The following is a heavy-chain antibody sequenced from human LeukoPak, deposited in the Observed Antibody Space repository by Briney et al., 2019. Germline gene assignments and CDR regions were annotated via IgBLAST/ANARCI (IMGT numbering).Heavy chain of an antibody. D-gene: IGHD1-26*01. J-gene: IGHJ4*02. Sequence: ASVKVSCKASGYTFTSYDINWVRQATGQGLEWMGWMNPNSGNTGYAQKFQGRVTITRNTSISTAYMELSSLRSEDTAVYYCARDRVGAKAFDYWGQGTLVTVSS. CDR1: GYTFTSYD. CDR3: ARDRVGAKAFDY. V-gene: IGHV1-8*03. CDR2: MNPNSGNT.